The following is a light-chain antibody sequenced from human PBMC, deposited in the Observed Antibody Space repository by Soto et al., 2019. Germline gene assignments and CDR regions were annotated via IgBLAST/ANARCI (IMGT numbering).Light chain of an antibody. V-gene: IGKV3D-20*02. CDR1: QSVSSSH. CDR2: GAS. CDR3: QQRSEWPLCT. J-gene: IGKJ2*02. Sequence: EIVLTQSPGTLSLSPGERATLSCRASQSVSSSHLAWYQQKPGQAPRLLIYGASSRATGIPDRFSGSGSGTDFTLTISRLEPEDFAVYFCQQRSEWPLCTFGQGTKLEIK.